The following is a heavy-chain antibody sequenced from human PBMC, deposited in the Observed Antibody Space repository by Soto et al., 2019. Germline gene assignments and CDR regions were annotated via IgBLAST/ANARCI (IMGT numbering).Heavy chain of an antibody. CDR3: ARLNRGSGYYYFAY. D-gene: IGHD3-22*01. J-gene: IGHJ4*02. CDR1: GGSISSFSCY. CDR2: IYYSGGT. V-gene: IGHV4-39*01. Sequence: SETLSLTCTVSGGSISSFSCYWGWIRQPPGKGLEWIGNIYYSGGTYYNPSLKSRITISVDTSKNQFSLKLSSVTAADTAVYYCARLNRGSGYYYFAYRGQGVLVTVSS.